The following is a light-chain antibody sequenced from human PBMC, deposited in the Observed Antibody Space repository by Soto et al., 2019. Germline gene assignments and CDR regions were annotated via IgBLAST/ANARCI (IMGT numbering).Light chain of an antibody. CDR2: GAT. Sequence: EVVMTQSPAALSVSPGERATLSCRASQSVGRNLAWYQQKVGQTPRVVIFGATTRATGIPARFSGSGSGTEFTLTISSLQSEDVAVYYCQQYNNLFSFGPGTKVDIK. CDR3: QQYNNLFS. V-gene: IGKV3-15*01. CDR1: QSVGRN. J-gene: IGKJ3*01.